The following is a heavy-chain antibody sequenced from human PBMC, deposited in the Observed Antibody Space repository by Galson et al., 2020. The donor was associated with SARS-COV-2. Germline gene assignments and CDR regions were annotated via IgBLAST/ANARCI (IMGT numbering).Heavy chain of an antibody. CDR3: ARDLMGYSYGAAFFDY. CDR2: IYYSGST. J-gene: IGHJ4*02. CDR1: GGSISSGGYY. V-gene: IGHV4-31*02. D-gene: IGHD5-18*01. Sequence: SQTLSLTCAVSGGSISSGGYYWSWIRQHPGKGLEWIGYIYYSGSTYYNPSLKSRVTISVDTSKNQFSLTLSSVTAADTAVYYCARDLMGYSYGAAFFDYWGQGTLVTGSS.